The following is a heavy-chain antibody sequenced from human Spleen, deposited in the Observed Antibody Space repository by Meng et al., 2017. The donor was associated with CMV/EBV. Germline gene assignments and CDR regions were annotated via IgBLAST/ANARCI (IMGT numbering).Heavy chain of an antibody. D-gene: IGHD6-6*01. CDR3: AREGALAARPFDS. J-gene: IGHJ4*02. CDR2: ISHSGST. V-gene: IGHV4-31*01. Sequence: VSRDTLTSSAYSLPCIRQHPGNALEWLGYISHSGSTSYPPSLQRPLSFSMATSKNQFSLTLTSLTAADPAVYYCAREGALAARPFDSWGQGTLVTVSS. CDR1: RDTLTSSAYS.